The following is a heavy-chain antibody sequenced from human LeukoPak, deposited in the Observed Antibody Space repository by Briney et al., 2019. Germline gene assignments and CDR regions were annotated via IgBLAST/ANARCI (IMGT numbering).Heavy chain of an antibody. V-gene: IGHV3-23*01. Sequence: GGSLRLSCAVSGFTFSSYAMSWVRQAPGKGLEWVLGISGSGDSTNYADSVKGRFTISRDNSKNTLYLEMNSLRAEDTAVYYCAKIGDILTGYPYYFDYWGQGTLVTVSS. CDR2: ISGSGDST. J-gene: IGHJ4*02. CDR3: AKIGDILTGYPYYFDY. D-gene: IGHD3-9*01. CDR1: GFTFSSYA.